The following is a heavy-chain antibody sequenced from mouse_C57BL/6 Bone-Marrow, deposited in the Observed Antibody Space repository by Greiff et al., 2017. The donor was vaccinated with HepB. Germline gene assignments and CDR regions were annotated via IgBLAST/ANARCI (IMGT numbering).Heavy chain of an antibody. CDR1: GYTFTSYW. Sequence: QVQLQQPGAELVRPGTSVKLSCKASGYTFTSYWMHWVKQRPGQGLEWIGVIDPSDSYTNYNQKFKGKATLTVDTSSSTAYMQLSSLTSEDSAVYYCARVGRGFDYWGQGTTLTVSS. D-gene: IGHD4-1*01. CDR2: IDPSDSYT. V-gene: IGHV1-59*01. CDR3: ARVGRGFDY. J-gene: IGHJ2*01.